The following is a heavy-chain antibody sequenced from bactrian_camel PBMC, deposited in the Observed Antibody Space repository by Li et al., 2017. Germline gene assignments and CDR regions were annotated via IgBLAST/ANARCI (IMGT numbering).Heavy chain of an antibody. CDR3: AADACGLGTPDIY. Sequence: VQLVESGGGSVQAGGSLRLSCAASAHTARPKCMAWFRQAPGKGLEWVSTIDSGGGSTYYADSVKGRFTISQDNSKNTLFLQMNSLKPEDTAMYYCAADACGLGTPDIYWGQGTQVTVS. D-gene: IGHD5*01. CDR2: IDSGGGST. CDR1: AHTARPKC. J-gene: IGHJ4*01. V-gene: IGHV3S40*01.